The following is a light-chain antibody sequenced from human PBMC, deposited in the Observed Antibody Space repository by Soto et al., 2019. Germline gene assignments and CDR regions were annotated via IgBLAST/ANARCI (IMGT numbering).Light chain of an antibody. Sequence: DIQLTQSPSFLSASLGDRVTITCRASQALNNNLAWYQQISGKAPKLLIYAASNLQSGVQSRFSGRVSGTKFTLTVSSLQPGDFATYYCQQLNRYPLSFGGGTKVDIK. J-gene: IGKJ4*01. V-gene: IGKV1-9*01. CDR2: AAS. CDR3: QQLNRYPLS. CDR1: QALNNN.